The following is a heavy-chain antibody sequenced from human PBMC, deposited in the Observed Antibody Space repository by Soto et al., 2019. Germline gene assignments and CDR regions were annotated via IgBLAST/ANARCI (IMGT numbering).Heavy chain of an antibody. Sequence: GGSLRLSCAASGFTFSSYAMSWVRQAPGKGLEWVSGISGSGISTYYADSVKGRFTISRDNSKNTLYLQMNSLRAEDTAIYYCAKRMGYSSSAGDYWGQGTLVTVSS. D-gene: IGHD6-13*01. J-gene: IGHJ4*02. V-gene: IGHV3-23*01. CDR3: AKRMGYSSSAGDY. CDR1: GFTFSSYA. CDR2: ISGSGIST.